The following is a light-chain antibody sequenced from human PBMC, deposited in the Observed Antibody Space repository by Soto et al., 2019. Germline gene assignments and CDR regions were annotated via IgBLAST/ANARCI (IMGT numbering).Light chain of an antibody. CDR3: QQYINWPRT. Sequence: EIVMTQSPATPSVSPGERATLSCRASQSVSYNLAWYQHKPGQAPRLLIYGASARATGIPARFSGSGSGTEFTLTISSLQSEDFAVYYCQQYINWPRTFGQGTKVDIK. CDR1: QSVSYN. J-gene: IGKJ1*01. V-gene: IGKV3-15*01. CDR2: GAS.